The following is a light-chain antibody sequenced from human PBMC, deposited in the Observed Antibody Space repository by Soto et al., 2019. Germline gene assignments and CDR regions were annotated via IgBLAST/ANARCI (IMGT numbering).Light chain of an antibody. V-gene: IGKV3-15*01. CDR3: QQRSNWRVT. CDR1: QSVSSN. CDR2: GAS. J-gene: IGKJ4*01. Sequence: EIVITQSPATLSVSPXXXXXXXXXASQSVSSNLAWYQQKPGQAPRLLIYGASTRATGIPARFSGSGSGTEFTLTISSLQSEDFAVYYCQQRSNWRVTFGGGTKVDIK.